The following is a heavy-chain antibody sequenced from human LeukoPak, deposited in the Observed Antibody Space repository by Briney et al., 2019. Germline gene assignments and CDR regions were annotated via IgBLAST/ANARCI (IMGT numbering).Heavy chain of an antibody. J-gene: IGHJ4*02. CDR3: ARSYYVPLYYFDY. CDR1: GFIFNIYA. CDR2: ISGSGDTT. Sequence: GGSLRLSCAASGFIFNIYAINWVRQAPGKGLGWVSSISGSGDTTYYADSVKGRFTISRDNSKNTVYLQINSLRAEDTAVYYCARSYYVPLYYFDYWGQGTLVTVSS. V-gene: IGHV3-23*01. D-gene: IGHD3-10*02.